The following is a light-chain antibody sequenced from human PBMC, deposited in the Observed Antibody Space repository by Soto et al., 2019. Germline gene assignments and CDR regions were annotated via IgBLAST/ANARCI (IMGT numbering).Light chain of an antibody. CDR2: GNI. V-gene: IGLV1-40*01. CDR3: QSYDSSLSGWV. CDR1: SSNIGAGHD. J-gene: IGLJ2*01. Sequence: QSVLTQPPAVSAAPGQRVTISCTGSSSNIGAGHDVHWYRQLPGTAPKLLIYGNINRPSWVPDRFSGSQSGTSTSLAITGLQAEDEADYYCQSYDSSLSGWVFGGGTKLTVL.